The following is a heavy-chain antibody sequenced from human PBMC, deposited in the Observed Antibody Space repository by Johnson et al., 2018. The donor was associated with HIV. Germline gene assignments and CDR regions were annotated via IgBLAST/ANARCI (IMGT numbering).Heavy chain of an antibody. J-gene: IGHJ3*02. CDR1: GFTFSSYG. CDR2: ISFDGTKK. CDR3: AREGRRDAFDI. Sequence: QEQLVESGGGVVQAGRSLRLSCAASGFTFSSYGMHWVRQAPGKGLEWVAVISFDGTKKYSAGSVKGRFTISRDNSKNTLYLQMNSLRAEDTAVYYCAREGRRDAFDIWGQGTMVTVSS. V-gene: IGHV3-30*03.